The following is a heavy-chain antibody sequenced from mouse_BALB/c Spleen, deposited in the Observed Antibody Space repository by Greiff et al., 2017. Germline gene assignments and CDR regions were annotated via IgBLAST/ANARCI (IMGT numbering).Heavy chain of an antibody. V-gene: IGHV5-4*02. CDR3: ARDGLFTTAYAMDY. D-gene: IGHD1-2*01. CDR2: ISDGGSYT. CDR1: GFTFSDYY. Sequence: EVQGVESGGGLVKPGGSLKLSCAASGFTFSDYYMYWVRQTPEKRLEWVATISDGGSYTYYPDSVKGRFTISRDNAKNNLYLQMSSLKSEDTAMYYCARDGLFTTAYAMDYWGQGTSVTVSS. J-gene: IGHJ4*01.